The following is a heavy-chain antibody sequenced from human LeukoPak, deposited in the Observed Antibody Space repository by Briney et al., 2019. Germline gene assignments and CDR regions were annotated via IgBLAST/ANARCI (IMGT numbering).Heavy chain of an antibody. CDR1: GFTCSTYA. CDR2: ISYDGSNK. CDR3: SRDMSPAMDV. J-gene: IGHJ6*04. Sequence: GGSLRLSCAASGFTCSTYAMHGVRQAPGKGLEGVAVISYDGSNKYYADSVKGRFTISRDISKNTLYLQMNSLRAQDTAMYYCSRDMSPAMDVWGKGTTVTVSS. V-gene: IGHV3-30*04. D-gene: IGHD3-10*02.